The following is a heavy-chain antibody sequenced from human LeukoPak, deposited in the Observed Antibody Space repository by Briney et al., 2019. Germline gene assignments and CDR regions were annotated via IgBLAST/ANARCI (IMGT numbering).Heavy chain of an antibody. V-gene: IGHV3-23*01. J-gene: IGHJ4*02. CDR3: AKDLPFHYYDSSGYFNY. Sequence: GGSLRLSCEASGFTFSSYSMNWVRQAPGKGLEWVSAISGSGGSTYYADSVKGRFTISRDNSKNTLYLQMNSLRAEDTAVYYCAKDLPFHYYDSSGYFNYWGQGTLVTVSS. CDR2: ISGSGGST. D-gene: IGHD3-22*01. CDR1: GFTFSSYS.